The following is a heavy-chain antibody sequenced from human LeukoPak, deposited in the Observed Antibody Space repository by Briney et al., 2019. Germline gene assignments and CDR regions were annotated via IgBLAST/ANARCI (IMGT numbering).Heavy chain of an antibody. J-gene: IGHJ2*01. Sequence: PGGSLRLSCAASGFTFSSYWMSWVRQAPGKGLEWVANIKQDGSEKYYVDSVKGRFTISRDNAKNSLYLQMNSLRAEDTAVYYCARDLSGYCSGGSCYNWYFDLWGRGTPVTVSS. CDR2: IKQDGSEK. V-gene: IGHV3-7*01. CDR1: GFTFSSYW. D-gene: IGHD2-15*01. CDR3: ARDLSGYCSGGSCYNWYFDL.